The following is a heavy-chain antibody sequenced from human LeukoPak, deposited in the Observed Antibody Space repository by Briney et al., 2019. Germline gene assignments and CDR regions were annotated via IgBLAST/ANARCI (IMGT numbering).Heavy chain of an antibody. CDR2: IYHSGST. CDR3: ARDPYCSSTSCYTSGHWFDP. CDR1: GYSISSGYY. Sequence: SETLSLTCTVSGYSISSGYYWGWIRQPPGKGLEWIGSIYHSGSTYYNPSLKSRVTISVDTSKNQFSLKLSSVTAADTAVYYCARDPYCSSTSCYTSGHWFDPWGQGTLVTVSS. V-gene: IGHV4-38-2*02. D-gene: IGHD2-2*02. J-gene: IGHJ5*02.